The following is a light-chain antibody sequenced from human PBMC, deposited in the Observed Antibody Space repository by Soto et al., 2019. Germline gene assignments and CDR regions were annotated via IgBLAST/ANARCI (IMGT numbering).Light chain of an antibody. CDR3: QQYNNWPQIT. Sequence: MTQSPSTLSGSVGDRVTITCRASQTISSHLAWYQQKPGQAPRLFIFGASTRATGIPARFSGSGSGTEFTLTISSLQSEDFAVYYCQQYNNWPQITFGQGTRLEIK. J-gene: IGKJ5*01. CDR2: GAS. CDR1: QTISSH. V-gene: IGKV3-15*01.